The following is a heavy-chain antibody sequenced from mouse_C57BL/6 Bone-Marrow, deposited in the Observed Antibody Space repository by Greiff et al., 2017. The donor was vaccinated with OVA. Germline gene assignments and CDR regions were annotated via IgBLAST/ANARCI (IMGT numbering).Heavy chain of an antibody. J-gene: IGHJ1*03. CDR3: AKTGFITTVVATLDWYFDV. Sequence: VQLQQSGPGLVQPSPSLSITCTVSGFSLTSYGVHWVRQPPGKGLEWLGVIWSGGSTDYNAAFISRLSISKDNSTSQVFFKMNSQQAEDTAIYYCAKTGFITTVVATLDWYFDVWGTGTTVTVSS. CDR2: IWSGGST. CDR1: GFSLTSYG. V-gene: IGHV2-4*01. D-gene: IGHD1-1*01.